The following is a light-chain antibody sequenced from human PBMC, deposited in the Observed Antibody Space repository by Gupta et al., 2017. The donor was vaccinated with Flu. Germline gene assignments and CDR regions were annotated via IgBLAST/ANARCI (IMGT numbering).Light chain of an antibody. CDR2: DVS. J-gene: IGLJ3*02. CDR1: SSDVGLYTY. Sequence: TSCTGTSSDVGLYTYVSWYQPHPGPGKAPKLMIYDVSKRPSGVPNRFSGSKSGDTASLTISGLQADDEADYYCCSYAGSYTYWVFGGGTKLTVL. V-gene: IGLV2-11*01. CDR3: CSYAGSYTYWV.